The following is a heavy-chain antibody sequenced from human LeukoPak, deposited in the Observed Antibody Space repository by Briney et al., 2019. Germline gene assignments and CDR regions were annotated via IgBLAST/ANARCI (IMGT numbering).Heavy chain of an antibody. CDR2: IRSKAYGGTT. D-gene: IGHD4-11*01. V-gene: IGHV3-49*04. CDR3: TRGSSYSAKSFDS. Sequence: GGSLRLSCTASGFTFGDYAMSWVRQAPGKGLEWVGFIRSKAYGGTTEYAASVKGRFTISRDDSTSIAYLQMNSLKTEDTAVYYCTRGSSYSAKSFDSWGQGTLVTVSS. J-gene: IGHJ4*02. CDR1: GFTFGDYA.